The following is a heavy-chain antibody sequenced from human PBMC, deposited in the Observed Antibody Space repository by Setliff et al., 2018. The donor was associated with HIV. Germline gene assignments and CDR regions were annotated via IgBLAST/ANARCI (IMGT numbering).Heavy chain of an antibody. CDR2: IYPGDSDT. Sequence: KRGESLKISCKTSGYTFSTRWIGWVRQRPGKGLEWLGIIYPGDSDTRYSPSFQGQVTISADKSTSTAYLQWSSLQASDTAIYYCARPGCSYGSFYYSMDVWGQGTTVTVSS. CDR3: ARPGCSYGSFYYSMDV. J-gene: IGHJ6*02. D-gene: IGHD5-18*01. CDR1: GYTFSTRW. V-gene: IGHV5-51*01.